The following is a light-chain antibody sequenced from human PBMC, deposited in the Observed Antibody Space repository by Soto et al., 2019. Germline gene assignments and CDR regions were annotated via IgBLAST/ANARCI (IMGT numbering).Light chain of an antibody. V-gene: IGKV3-15*01. Sequence: EIVMTQSPATLSVSPGERATLSCRASQSVSSYLAWYQQKPGQAPRLLIYGASTRATGIPARFSGSGPGTEFTLTISSLQSEDFAVYYCQQYDNWPSITFGQGTRLEI. CDR2: GAS. CDR3: QQYDNWPSIT. CDR1: QSVSSY. J-gene: IGKJ5*01.